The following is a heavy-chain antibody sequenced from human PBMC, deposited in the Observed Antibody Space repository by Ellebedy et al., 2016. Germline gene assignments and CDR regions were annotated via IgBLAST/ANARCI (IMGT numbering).Heavy chain of an antibody. CDR1: GGSFSGYY. CDR2: INHSGST. Sequence: GSLRLSCAVYGGSFSGYYWSWIRQPPGKGLEWIGEINHSGSTNYNPSLKSRVTISVDTSKNQFSLKLGSVTAADTAVYYCARGLPSYYGMDVWGQGTTVTVSS. J-gene: IGHJ6*02. CDR3: ARGLPSYYGMDV. V-gene: IGHV4-34*01.